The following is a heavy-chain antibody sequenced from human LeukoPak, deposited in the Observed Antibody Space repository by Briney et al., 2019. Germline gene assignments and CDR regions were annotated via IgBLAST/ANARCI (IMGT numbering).Heavy chain of an antibody. Sequence: PGGSPRLSCAAPGFFFNTNAMSWVRKAPGKGLEWVSYISSSGSTIYYANSVKGRFTISRDNAKNSLYLQMNSLRAEDTAVYYCAELGITMIGGVWGKGTTVTISS. D-gene: IGHD3-10*02. CDR1: GFFFNTNA. CDR3: AELGITMIGGV. CDR2: ISSSGSTI. J-gene: IGHJ6*04. V-gene: IGHV3-48*03.